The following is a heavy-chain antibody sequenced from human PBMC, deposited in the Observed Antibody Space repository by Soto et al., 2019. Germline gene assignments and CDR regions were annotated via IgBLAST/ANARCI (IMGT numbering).Heavy chain of an antibody. CDR3: ARSGGSLGYCSSTSCHQEYYFDY. CDR1: GFTFSSYG. Sequence: QVQLVESGGGVVQPGRSPRLSCAASGFTFSSYGMHWVRQAPGKGLEWVAVIWYDGSNKYYADSVKGRFTISRDNSKNTLYLQMNSLRAEDTAVYYCARSGGSLGYCSSTSCHQEYYFDYWGQGTLVTVSS. CDR2: IWYDGSNK. V-gene: IGHV3-33*01. J-gene: IGHJ4*02. D-gene: IGHD2-2*01.